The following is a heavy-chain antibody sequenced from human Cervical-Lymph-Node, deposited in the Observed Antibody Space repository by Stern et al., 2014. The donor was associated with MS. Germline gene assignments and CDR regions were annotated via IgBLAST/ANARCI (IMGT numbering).Heavy chain of an antibody. CDR1: GYTFTSYG. CDR3: AVQEGNYYDSSGYYRY. V-gene: IGHV1-18*04. D-gene: IGHD3-22*01. J-gene: IGHJ4*02. CDR2: ISAYNGNT. Sequence: VQLVESGAEVKKPGASVKVSCKASGYTFTSYGISWVRQAPGQGLEWMGWISAYNGNTNYAQKLQGRVPFTTDTSTSTAYMELRSLRSDDTAVYYCAVQEGNYYDSSGYYRYWGQGTLVTVSS.